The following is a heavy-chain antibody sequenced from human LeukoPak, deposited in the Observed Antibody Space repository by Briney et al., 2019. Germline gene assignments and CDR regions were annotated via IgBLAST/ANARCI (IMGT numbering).Heavy chain of an antibody. CDR2: TWYDESQK. Sequence: GGSLRLSCAVSGFSFRYFGFHWVRQAPGKGLEWVAVTWYDESQKYYADSVKGRFTISKDNSKNTLYLEMNSLRVEDTAVYYCAKWEGTRQFYFGYWGQGALVTVAS. D-gene: IGHD1-26*01. J-gene: IGHJ4*02. CDR3: AKWEGTRQFYFGY. V-gene: IGHV3-33*06. CDR1: GFSFRYFG.